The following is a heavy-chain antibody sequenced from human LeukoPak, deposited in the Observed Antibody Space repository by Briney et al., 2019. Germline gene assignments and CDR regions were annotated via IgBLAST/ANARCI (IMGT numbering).Heavy chain of an antibody. J-gene: IGHJ4*02. V-gene: IGHV3-7*03. Sequence: GGSLRLSCAASGFTFSRYWMTWVCQAPGKGLEWVANIKEDGSKKNYVDSVKGRFTISRDNAKNSLYLQMNSLRAEDTAVYYCATPLDYYDRSGYHQGGDWGQGTLVTVSS. CDR2: IKEDGSKK. CDR1: GFTFSRYW. CDR3: ATPLDYYDRSGYHQGGD. D-gene: IGHD3-22*01.